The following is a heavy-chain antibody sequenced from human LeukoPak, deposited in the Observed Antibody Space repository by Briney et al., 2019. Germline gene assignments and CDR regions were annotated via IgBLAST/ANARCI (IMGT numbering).Heavy chain of an antibody. Sequence: GGSLRLSCAVSGFTFSNYGMHWVRQAPGKGLEYVSGISSNGGSTNYANSVKGRFTISRDNSKNTLYLQMGSLRPEDMAVHYCAGRRHYNGGFDYWGQGTLVTVSS. CDR2: ISSNGGST. CDR3: AGRRHYNGGFDY. CDR1: GFTFSNYG. D-gene: IGHD5-24*01. V-gene: IGHV3-64*01. J-gene: IGHJ4*02.